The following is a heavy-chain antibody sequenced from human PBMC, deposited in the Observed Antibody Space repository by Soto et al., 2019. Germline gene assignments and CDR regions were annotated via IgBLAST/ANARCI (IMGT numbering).Heavy chain of an antibody. CDR3: ARESEDLTSNFDY. J-gene: IGHJ4*02. CDR2: ISSTTNYI. V-gene: IGHV3-21*01. Sequence: EVQLVESGGGLVKPGGSLRLSCAASGFTFTRYSMNWVRQAPGKGLEWVSSISSTTNYIYYADSMKGRFTVSRDNAKNSGYLEMNSLSAEDTALYYCARESEDLTSNFDYWGQGTLVTVSS. CDR1: GFTFTRYS.